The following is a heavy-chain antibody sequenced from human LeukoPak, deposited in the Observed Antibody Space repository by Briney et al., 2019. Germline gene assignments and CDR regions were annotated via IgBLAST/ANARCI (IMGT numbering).Heavy chain of an antibody. Sequence: QPGGSLRLSCEASGFTFSNYWMSWVRQAPGKGLEWVANIKQDGSDKYYADSVKGRVTIFRDNAKNSLYLQMNSLRAEDTAVYYCARTFRGIDYWGQGTLVTVSS. CDR1: GFTFSNYW. D-gene: IGHD3-10*01. V-gene: IGHV3-7*02. CDR3: ARTFRGIDY. CDR2: IKQDGSDK. J-gene: IGHJ4*02.